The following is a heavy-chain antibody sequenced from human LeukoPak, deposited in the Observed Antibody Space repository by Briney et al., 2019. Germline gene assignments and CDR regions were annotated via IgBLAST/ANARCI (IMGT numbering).Heavy chain of an antibody. D-gene: IGHD3-22*01. CDR2: ISGSGGSI. CDR3: AKGSKAGYYYDSSGYYYYFDY. J-gene: IGHJ4*02. V-gene: IGHV3-23*01. CDR1: GFTFSSYA. Sequence: GGSLRLSCAASGFTFSSYAMSWVRQAPGKGLEWVSAISGSGGSIYYADSVKGRFTISRDNSKNTLYLQMNSLRAEDTAVYYCAKGSKAGYYYDSSGYYYYFDYWGQGTLVTVSS.